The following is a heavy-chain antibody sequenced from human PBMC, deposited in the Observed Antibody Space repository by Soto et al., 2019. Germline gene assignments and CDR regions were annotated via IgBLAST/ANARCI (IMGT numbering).Heavy chain of an antibody. J-gene: IGHJ4*02. CDR3: AKVGSTFDYFDS. CDR2: IGWDTGNI. D-gene: IGHD1-7*01. CDR1: GFTFANYA. V-gene: IGHV3-9*01. Sequence: GGSLRLSCKTSGFTFANYAMHWVRQAPGKGLKWVSSIGWDTGNIHYADSVRGRFTISRDDDNNSLYLQMNGLRSEDTALYYCAKVGSTFDYFDSWGQGTLVTVSS.